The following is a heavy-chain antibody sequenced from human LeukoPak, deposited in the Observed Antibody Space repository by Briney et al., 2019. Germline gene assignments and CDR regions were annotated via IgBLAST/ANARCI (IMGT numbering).Heavy chain of an antibody. V-gene: IGHV3-15*01. CDR1: GFTFSHAW. CDR2: IKSNTDGGTA. Sequence: SGGSLRLSCAVSGFTFSHAWMTWVRQAPGKGLEWVGHIKSNTDGGTADYAEPVKGRFTISRDNSKNTLYLEMNSLRAEDTAVYYCARDSYNDNAGVRWFDPWGQGTLVTVSS. D-gene: IGHD1-1*01. CDR3: ARDSYNDNAGVRWFDP. J-gene: IGHJ5*02.